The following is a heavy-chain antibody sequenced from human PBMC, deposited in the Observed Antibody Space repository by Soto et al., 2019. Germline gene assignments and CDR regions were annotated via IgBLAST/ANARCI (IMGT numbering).Heavy chain of an antibody. Sequence: SETLSLTCTVSGDSLGNYYWFWIRQPVGKGLEWIGRVSSSGNTNANPTLNSRATMSIDTSKNQFSLRLRSVTAADTAVYSCARGITMIPSPHGGMDVWGQGTTVTVSS. D-gene: IGHD3-22*01. CDR1: GDSLGNYY. CDR3: ARGITMIPSPHGGMDV. J-gene: IGHJ6*02. V-gene: IGHV4-4*07. CDR2: VSSSGNT.